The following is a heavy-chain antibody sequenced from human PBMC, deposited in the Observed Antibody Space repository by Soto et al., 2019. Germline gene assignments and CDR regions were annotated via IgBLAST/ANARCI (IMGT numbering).Heavy chain of an antibody. CDR2: IYWDDDK. Sequence: QITLRESGPTLVKPTQTLTLTCTFSGFSLSTSGVGVGWIRQPPGKALEWLALIYWDDDKRYSPSLKSRLTITKDTSKNHVVLTMTNMHPVDTATYYCAHRLAATGLFDYWGQGTLVTVSS. V-gene: IGHV2-5*02. CDR1: GFSLSTSGVG. J-gene: IGHJ4*02. CDR3: AHRLAATGLFDY. D-gene: IGHD6-13*01.